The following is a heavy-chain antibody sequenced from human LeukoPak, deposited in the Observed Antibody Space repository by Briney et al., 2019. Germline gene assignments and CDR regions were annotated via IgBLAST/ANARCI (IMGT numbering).Heavy chain of an antibody. J-gene: IGHJ6*02. Sequence: GASVKVSCKASGYTFTGYYMHWVRQAPGQGLEWMGWIIPNSGGTNYAQKFQGRVTMTRDTSISTAYMELSRLRFDDTAVYYCHYYNYGMDVWGQGTTVTVSS. CDR3: HYYNYGMDV. CDR1: GYTFTGYY. V-gene: IGHV1-2*02. CDR2: IIPNSGGT.